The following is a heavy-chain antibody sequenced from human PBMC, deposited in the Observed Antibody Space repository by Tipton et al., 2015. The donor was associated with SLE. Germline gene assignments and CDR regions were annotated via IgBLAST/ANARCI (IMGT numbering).Heavy chain of an antibody. Sequence: SLRLSCAASGFTFSSYSMNWVRQAPGKGLEWVSSISSSSSYIYYADSVKGRFTISRDNSKNTLYLQMNSLRAEDTAVYYCAKDLLRFFDYWGQGTLVTVSS. CDR1: GFTFSSYS. J-gene: IGHJ4*02. D-gene: IGHD2-15*01. CDR2: ISSSSSYI. V-gene: IGHV3-21*04. CDR3: AKDLLRFFDY.